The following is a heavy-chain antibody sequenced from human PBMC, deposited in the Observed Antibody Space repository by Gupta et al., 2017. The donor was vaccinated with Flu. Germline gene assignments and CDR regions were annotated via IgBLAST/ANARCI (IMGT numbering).Heavy chain of an antibody. CDR3: VRQDPVRAAANDAFEI. CDR2: IRSKANTYAT. V-gene: IGHV3-73*02. J-gene: IGHJ3*02. Sequence: EVQLVESGGGLVQPGGSLKLSCAASGFTFSVSAMHWVRQASGKGLEWVGRIRSKANTYATEYAASLKGSFTISRDDSKNTAYLQMSSLKTEDTAVYYCVRQDPVRAAANDAFEIWGQGTMVTVSS. D-gene: IGHD6-13*01. CDR1: GFTFSVSA.